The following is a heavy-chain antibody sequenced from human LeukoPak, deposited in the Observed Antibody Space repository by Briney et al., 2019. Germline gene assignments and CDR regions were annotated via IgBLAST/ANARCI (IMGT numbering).Heavy chain of an antibody. D-gene: IGHD2-8*01. V-gene: IGHV4-59*08. CDR2: VHYSGSS. CDR3: ATLYCSNNICFHVDV. CDR1: GDSISSYY. J-gene: IGHJ6*04. Sequence: PSETLSLTCTVSGDSISSYYWSWIWQLPGKGLEWIGYVHYSGSSAYIPSLKSRVTMSVDTSKNQFSLSLTSVTAADTALYYCATLYCSNNICFHVDVWGKGTTVTVFS.